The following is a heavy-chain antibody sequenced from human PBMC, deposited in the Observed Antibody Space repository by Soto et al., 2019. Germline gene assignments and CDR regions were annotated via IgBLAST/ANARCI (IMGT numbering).Heavy chain of an antibody. D-gene: IGHD6-13*01. V-gene: IGHV4-59*01. CDR2: IYYSGST. Sequence: SETLSLTCTVSGGSISSYYWSWIRQPPGKGLEWIGYIYYSGSTNYNPSLKSRVTISVDTSKNQFSLKLSSVTAADTAVYYCARDVPFSSSSSYWGQGTLVTVSS. CDR3: ARDVPFSSSSSY. CDR1: GGSISSYY. J-gene: IGHJ4*02.